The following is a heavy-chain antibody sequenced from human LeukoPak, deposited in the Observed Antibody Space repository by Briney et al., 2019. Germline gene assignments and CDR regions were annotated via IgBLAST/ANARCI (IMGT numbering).Heavy chain of an antibody. D-gene: IGHD3-3*01. CDR1: GGSLSGHY. CDR3: ARKRITIFGVLYWFDP. V-gene: IGHV4-34*12. J-gene: IGHJ5*02. CDR2: TIHSGST. Sequence: PSESLSLTCAVYGGSLSGHYCGWIRQPPGSGMGWHRETIHSGSTNYKPSLKSRVTISVDTSKNPFALKLSSVTAADSAVFSCARKRITIFGVLYWFDPWGGGTLVTVSS.